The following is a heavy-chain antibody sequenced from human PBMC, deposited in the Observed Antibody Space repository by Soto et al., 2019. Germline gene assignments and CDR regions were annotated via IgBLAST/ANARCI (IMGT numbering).Heavy chain of an antibody. CDR1: GFTFSSYA. J-gene: IGHJ6*03. CDR2: ISGSGGST. CDR3: AKESGPGIQDPYYYYMDV. V-gene: IGHV3-23*01. D-gene: IGHD1-20*01. Sequence: GGSLRLSCAASGFTFSSYAMSWVRQAPGKGLEWVSAISGSGGSTYYADSVKGRFTISRDNSKNTLYLQMNSLRAEDTAVYYCAKESGPGIQDPYYYYMDVWGKGTTVTVSS.